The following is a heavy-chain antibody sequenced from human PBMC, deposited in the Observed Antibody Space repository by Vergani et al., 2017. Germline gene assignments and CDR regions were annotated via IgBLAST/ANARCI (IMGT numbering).Heavy chain of an antibody. CDR2: INHSGST. Sequence: QVQLQQWGAGLLKPSETLSLTCAVYGGSFSGYYWSWTRQPPGKGLEWIGEINHSGSTNYNPSLKSRVTISVDTSKNQFSLKLSSVTAADTAVYYCAGAYGYPTLDYWGQGTLVTVSS. J-gene: IGHJ4*02. V-gene: IGHV4-34*01. CDR3: AGAYGYPTLDY. D-gene: IGHD5-18*01. CDR1: GGSFSGYY.